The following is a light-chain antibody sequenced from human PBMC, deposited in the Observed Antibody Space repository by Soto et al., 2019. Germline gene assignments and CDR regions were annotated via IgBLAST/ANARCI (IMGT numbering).Light chain of an antibody. V-gene: IGKV3-20*01. Sequence: EIVLTQSPGTLSLSPGERATLSCRASQSVSSSYLAWYQQKPGQAPRLLIYGASSRATGIPDRFSGSGSGTDITLTISRLEPEDFAVYYCQQYVSPPFGGGTKVEIK. CDR1: QSVSSSY. J-gene: IGKJ4*01. CDR3: QQYVSPP. CDR2: GAS.